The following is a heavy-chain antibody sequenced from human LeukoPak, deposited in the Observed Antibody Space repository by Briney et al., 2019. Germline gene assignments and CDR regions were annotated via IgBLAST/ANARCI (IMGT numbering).Heavy chain of an antibody. D-gene: IGHD6-19*01. Sequence: SETLSPTCTVSGSSVSNHWWIWIRQPAGKGLEWIGRISSRGYTNYNPSLKSRVAMSVDTSKNQFSLKLNSVTAADTAVYYCVRTMTREWGGWYDNDYWGRGTLVTVSS. J-gene: IGHJ4*03. CDR3: VRTMTREWGGWYDNDY. V-gene: IGHV4-4*07. CDR2: ISSRGYT. CDR1: GSSVSNHW.